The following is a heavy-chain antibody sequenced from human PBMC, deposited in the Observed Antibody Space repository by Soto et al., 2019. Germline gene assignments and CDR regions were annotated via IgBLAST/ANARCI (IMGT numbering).Heavy chain of an antibody. Sequence: QVQLVESGGGLVKPGGSLRLSCAASGFTFSDFYMNWIRQAPGKGLERVSYISSSSDYTNYADSVKGRFTISRDNAKNSLYLQMNSLRAEDTAVYYCARGGYYDSSRTIWGQGTMATVSS. CDR1: GFTFSDFY. J-gene: IGHJ3*02. D-gene: IGHD3-22*01. CDR3: ARGGYYDSSRTI. V-gene: IGHV3-11*05. CDR2: ISSSSDYT.